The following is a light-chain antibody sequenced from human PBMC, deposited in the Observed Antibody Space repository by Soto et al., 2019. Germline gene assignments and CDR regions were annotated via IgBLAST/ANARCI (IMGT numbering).Light chain of an antibody. V-gene: IGKV3-20*01. Sequence: IVLTQSPGTLSLSPGERATLSCRASQSISSSCLAWYQQKPGQAPRLLVYGASSRATGIADRFSGSGSGTDFTLTISRLEPEDFAVYYCQQYGSSRTFGQGTKVDIK. CDR1: QSISSSC. CDR2: GAS. CDR3: QQYGSSRT. J-gene: IGKJ1*01.